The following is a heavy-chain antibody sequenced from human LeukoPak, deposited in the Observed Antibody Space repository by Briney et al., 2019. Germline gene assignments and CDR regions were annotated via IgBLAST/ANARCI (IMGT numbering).Heavy chain of an antibody. D-gene: IGHD2-15*01. V-gene: IGHV1-2*02. CDR1: GYTFTGNF. J-gene: IGHJ1*01. CDR3: AKAPGGSSC. CDR2: INPNNGAT. Sequence: ASVKVSCKASGYTFTGNFIHWVRQAPGQGLEWMGWINPNNGATNYAQMFQGRVTMTRDTSISTAYMELTRLTSDDTAVYYCAKAPGGSSCWGQGTLVTVFS.